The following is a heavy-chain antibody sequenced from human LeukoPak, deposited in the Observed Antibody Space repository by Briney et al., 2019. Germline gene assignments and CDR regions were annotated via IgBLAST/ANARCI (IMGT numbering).Heavy chain of an antibody. Sequence: GGSLRLSCAASGFTFSSYSMNWVRQAPGKGLEWVSYISSSSSTIYYADSVKGRFTISRDNAKNSLYLQMNSLRAEDTAVYYCARLTGEFDYWGQGTLVTVSS. CDR3: ARLTGEFDY. V-gene: IGHV3-48*04. CDR1: GFTFSSYS. D-gene: IGHD3-9*01. CDR2: ISSSSSTI. J-gene: IGHJ4*02.